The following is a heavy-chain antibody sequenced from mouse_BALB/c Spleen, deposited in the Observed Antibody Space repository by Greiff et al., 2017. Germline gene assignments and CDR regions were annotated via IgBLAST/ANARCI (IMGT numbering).Heavy chain of an antibody. D-gene: IGHD2-1*01. CDR2: IDPENGDT. CDR3: ARGRSTMGMDY. V-gene: IGHV14-4*02. J-gene: IGHJ4*01. Sequence: VQLQQSGAELVRSGASVKLSCTASGFNIKDYYMHWVKQRPEQGLEWIGWIDPENGDTEYAPKFQGKATMTADTSSNTAYLQLSSLTSEDTAVYYCARGRSTMGMDYWGQGTSVTVSS. CDR1: GFNIKDYY.